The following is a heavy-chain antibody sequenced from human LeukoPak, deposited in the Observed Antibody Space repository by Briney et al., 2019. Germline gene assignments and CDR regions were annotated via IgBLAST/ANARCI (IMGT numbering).Heavy chain of an antibody. D-gene: IGHD3-16*01. CDR1: GFTFSDYW. CDR2: INQDGSEK. Sequence: PGGSLRLSCAASGFTFSDYWMSWVRQAPGKGLEWVANINQDGSEKYYVASVTGRFTISRDNAKNSLYLQMNSLGVEDTAVYYCARRLYYYYGMDVWGQGTTVTVSS. V-gene: IGHV3-7*01. J-gene: IGHJ6*02. CDR3: ARRLYYYYGMDV.